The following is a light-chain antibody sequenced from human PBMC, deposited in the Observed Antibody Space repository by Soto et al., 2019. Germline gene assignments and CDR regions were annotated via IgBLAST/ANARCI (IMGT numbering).Light chain of an antibody. Sequence: EIVMTQSPATLSVCPGERATLSCRASQSLSTDLAWYQQKPGQSPRLLIYGAFTRATGIPARFSGSGSGTEFTLTISSLQSEDFAVYYCQQYNNWPPLFGQGTKLEIK. J-gene: IGKJ2*01. CDR1: QSLSTD. V-gene: IGKV3-15*01. CDR3: QQYNNWPPL. CDR2: GAF.